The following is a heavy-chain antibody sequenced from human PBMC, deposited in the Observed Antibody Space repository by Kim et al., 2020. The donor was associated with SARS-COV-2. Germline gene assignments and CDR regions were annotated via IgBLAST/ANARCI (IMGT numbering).Heavy chain of an antibody. CDR2: INPNSGGT. CDR3: ARDSHSSSWYIDGLGGY. CDR1: GYTFTGYY. V-gene: IGHV1-2*06. D-gene: IGHD6-13*01. J-gene: IGHJ4*02. Sequence: ASVKVSCKASGYTFTGYYMHWVRQAPGQGLEWMGRINPNSGGTNYAQKFQGRVTMTRDTSISTAYMELSRLRSDDTAVYYCARDSHSSSWYIDGLGGYWGQGTLVTVSS.